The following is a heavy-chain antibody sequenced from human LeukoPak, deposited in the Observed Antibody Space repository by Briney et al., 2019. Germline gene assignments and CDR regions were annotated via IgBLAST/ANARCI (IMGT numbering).Heavy chain of an antibody. CDR3: TTDPTLASYDFWSGFDY. CDR1: GFTFSNAW. Sequence: GGSLRPSCAASGFTFSNAWMSWVRQAPGKGLEWVGRIKSKTDGGTTDYAAPVKGRFTISRDDSKNTLYLQMHSLKTEDTAVYYCTTDPTLASYDFWSGFDYWGQGTLVTVSS. J-gene: IGHJ4*02. CDR2: IKSKTDGGTT. D-gene: IGHD3-3*01. V-gene: IGHV3-15*01.